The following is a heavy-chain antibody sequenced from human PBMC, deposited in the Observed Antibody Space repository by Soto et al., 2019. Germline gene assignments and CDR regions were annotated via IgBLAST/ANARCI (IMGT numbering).Heavy chain of an antibody. J-gene: IGHJ6*02. CDR3: AKDIGPLYYYDSSGYYYSGMDV. D-gene: IGHD3-22*01. V-gene: IGHV3-43*01. Sequence: GGSLRLSCAASGFTFDDYTMHWVRQAPGKGLEWVSLISWDGGSTYYADSVKGRFTISRDNSKNSLYLQMNSLRTEDTALYYCAKDIGPLYYYDSSGYYYSGMDVWGQGTTVTVSS. CDR1: GFTFDDYT. CDR2: ISWDGGST.